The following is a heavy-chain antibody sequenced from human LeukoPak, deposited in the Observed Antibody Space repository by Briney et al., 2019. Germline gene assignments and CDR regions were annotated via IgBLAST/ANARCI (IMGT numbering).Heavy chain of an antibody. Sequence: SETLSLTCSVSGFSISGGYCWGWIRQPPGKGLEWLGSIYHSGNTDYNPSLKSRVTISVDTAKNKFFLGLGSVTAADTAVYYCARIVQITGTIPHWGQGTLVTVSS. V-gene: IGHV4-38-2*02. CDR3: ARIVQITGTIPH. D-gene: IGHD1-1*01. CDR2: IYHSGNT. CDR1: GFSISGGYC. J-gene: IGHJ4*02.